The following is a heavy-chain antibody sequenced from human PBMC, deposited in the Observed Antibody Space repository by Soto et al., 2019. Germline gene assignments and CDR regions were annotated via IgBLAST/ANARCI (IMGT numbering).Heavy chain of an antibody. D-gene: IGHD2-2*01. CDR2: INPNSGGT. J-gene: IGHJ5*02. V-gene: IGHV1-2*02. Sequence: SVKVSCKASGYTFTGYYMHWVRQAPGQGLEWMGWINPNSGGTNYAQKFQGRVTMTRDTSISTAYMELSRLRSDDTAVYYCARPYCSTTTCKNWLDPWGQGTLVTVSS. CDR3: ARPYCSTTTCKNWLDP. CDR1: GYTFTGYY.